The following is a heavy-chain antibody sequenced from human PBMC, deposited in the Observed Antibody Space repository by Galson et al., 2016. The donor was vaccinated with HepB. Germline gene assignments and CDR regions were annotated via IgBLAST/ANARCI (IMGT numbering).Heavy chain of an antibody. CDR2: IRLDGSNK. J-gene: IGHJ4*02. V-gene: IGHV3-30*02. CDR3: AKAEYCFGGDCNSLITF. Sequence: SLRLSCAASGFPFSGSAMHWVRQVPGKGLEWVALIRLDGSNKYYADSVKGRFTISRDNSQNMLYLQMNSLRVDDTAVYYCAKAEYCFGGDCNSLITFWGQGTLVTVS. CDR1: GFPFSGSA. D-gene: IGHD2-21*02.